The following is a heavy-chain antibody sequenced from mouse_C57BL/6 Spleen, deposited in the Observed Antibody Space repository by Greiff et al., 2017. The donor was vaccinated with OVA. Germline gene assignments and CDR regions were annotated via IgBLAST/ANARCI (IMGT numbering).Heavy chain of an antibody. CDR1: GYTFTSYW. J-gene: IGHJ2*01. V-gene: IGHV1-64*01. Sequence: QVQLKQPGAELVKPGASVKLSCKASGYTFTSYWMPWVKQRPGQGLEWIGMIHPNSGSTNYNEKFKSKATLTVDKSSSTAYIQLSSLTSEDSAVYYCASYYYGNYWGQGTTLTVSS. D-gene: IGHD1-1*01. CDR2: IHPNSGST. CDR3: ASYYYGNY.